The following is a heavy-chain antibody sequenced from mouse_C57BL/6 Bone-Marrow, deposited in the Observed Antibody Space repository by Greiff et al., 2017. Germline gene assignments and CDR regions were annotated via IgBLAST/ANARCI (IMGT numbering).Heavy chain of an antibody. CDR3: ARERAVYYVNYGYAMDY. CDR2: INPNSGYT. J-gene: IGHJ4*01. Sequence: VQLQQSAVELARPGASVKMSCKASGYTFTSYTMHWVKQRPGQGLEWIGYINPNSGYTKYNQKFKDKTTLTADKSSSTASMQLSSLTSEDSAVFYCARERAVYYVNYGYAMDYWGQGTSVTVSS. CDR1: GYTFTSYT. V-gene: IGHV1-4*02. D-gene: IGHD2-1*01.